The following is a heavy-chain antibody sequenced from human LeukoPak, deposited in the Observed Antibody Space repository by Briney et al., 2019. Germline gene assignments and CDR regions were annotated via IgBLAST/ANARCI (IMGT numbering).Heavy chain of an antibody. Sequence: GGSLRLSCAASGLTFSSYAMSWVRQAPGKGLEWVSAISGSGGSTYYADSVKGRFTISRDNSKNTLYLQMNSLRAEDTAVYYCAKPFRAYYYGSGSYRWGQGTLVTVSS. V-gene: IGHV3-23*01. CDR3: AKPFRAYYYGSGSYR. CDR2: ISGSGGST. J-gene: IGHJ4*02. CDR1: GLTFSSYA. D-gene: IGHD3-10*01.